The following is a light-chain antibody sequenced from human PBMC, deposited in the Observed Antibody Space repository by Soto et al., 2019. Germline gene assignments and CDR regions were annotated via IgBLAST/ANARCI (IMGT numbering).Light chain of an antibody. J-gene: IGLJ3*02. Sequence: QSALTQPASVSGSPGQSITISCTGGRSDIGGYNFVSWYQQHPGKAPKLIIYEVSNRPSGISDRFSGSKSGNTASLTISGLQAEDEAVYYCDSYTSSHNLRLFGGGTKLTVL. V-gene: IGLV2-14*01. CDR2: EVS. CDR1: RSDIGGYNF. CDR3: DSYTSSHNLRL.